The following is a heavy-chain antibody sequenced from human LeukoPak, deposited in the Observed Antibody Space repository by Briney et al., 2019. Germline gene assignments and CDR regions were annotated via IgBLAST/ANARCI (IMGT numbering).Heavy chain of an antibody. J-gene: IGHJ6*02. CDR2: IYSGGST. CDR1: GFTISSNY. CDR3: ARGSPAAMRDDYYYYGMDV. V-gene: IGHV3-66*01. Sequence: GGSLRLSCAASGFTISSNYMSWVRQAPGKGLEWVSVIYSGGSTYYADSVKGRFTISRHNTKNTLYLQMNSLRAEDTAVYYCARGSPAAMRDDYYYYGMDVWGQGTTVTVSS. D-gene: IGHD2-2*01.